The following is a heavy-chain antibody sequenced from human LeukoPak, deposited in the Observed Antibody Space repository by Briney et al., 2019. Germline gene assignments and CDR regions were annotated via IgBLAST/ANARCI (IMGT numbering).Heavy chain of an antibody. D-gene: IGHD3-3*01. V-gene: IGHV6-1*01. CDR3: ARDRGPYYDFWSGYNWFDP. CDR2: TYYRSKWYN. CDR1: GDSVSSNSAA. J-gene: IGHJ5*02. Sequence: SQTLSLTCAISGDSVSSNSAAWNWIRQSPSRGLEWLGRTYYRSKWYNDYAVSVKSRTTINPDTSKNQFSLQLNSVTPEDTAVYYCARDRGPYYDFWSGYNWFDPWGQGTLVTVSS.